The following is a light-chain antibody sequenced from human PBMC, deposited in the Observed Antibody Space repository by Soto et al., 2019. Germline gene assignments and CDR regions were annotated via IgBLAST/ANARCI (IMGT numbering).Light chain of an antibody. V-gene: IGKV3-20*01. CDR1: QGVRNY. CDR3: QQYGSSGT. J-gene: IGKJ1*01. Sequence: EILLTQSPATLSLSPGERATLSCRASQGVRNYLAWYKQKPGQAPRLLIYGASNRATGIPDRLSGSGSGTEFTLTISRMEPEDFAVYYCQQYGSSGTFGQGTKVDIK. CDR2: GAS.